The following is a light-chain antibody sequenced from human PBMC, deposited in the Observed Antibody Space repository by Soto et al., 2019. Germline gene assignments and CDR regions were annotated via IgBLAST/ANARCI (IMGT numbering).Light chain of an antibody. Sequence: EIVLTQSPATLSLSPGETATLSCRASQSVSSSLAWYQQKPGQTPRLLIYDASNRATGIPARFSGSGSGTDLTLPLSSLEPEEFAVYYCQQRSSWPLTFGGGTKVEIK. CDR1: QSVSSS. V-gene: IGKV3-11*01. CDR3: QQRSSWPLT. CDR2: DAS. J-gene: IGKJ4*01.